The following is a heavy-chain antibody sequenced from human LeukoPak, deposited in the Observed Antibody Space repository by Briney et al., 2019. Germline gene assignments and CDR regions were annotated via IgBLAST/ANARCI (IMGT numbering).Heavy chain of an antibody. Sequence: GGSLRLSCAASGFTFSSYSMNWVRQAPGKGLEWVSSISSSSSYIYYADLVKGRFTISRDNAKNSLYLQMNSLRAEDTAVYYCARDRYFDWPHAADYWGQGTLVTVSS. CDR1: GFTFSSYS. CDR2: ISSSSSYI. V-gene: IGHV3-21*01. D-gene: IGHD3-9*01. J-gene: IGHJ4*02. CDR3: ARDRYFDWPHAADY.